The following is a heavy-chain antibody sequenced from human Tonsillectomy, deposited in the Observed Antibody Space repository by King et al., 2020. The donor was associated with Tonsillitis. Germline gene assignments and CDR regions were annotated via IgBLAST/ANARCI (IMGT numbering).Heavy chain of an antibody. CDR3: AKXHSYGALPALXV. CDR1: EFTFSSYA. J-gene: IGHJ6*01. CDR2: ISGGGDRT. D-gene: IGHD5-18*01. V-gene: IGHV3-23*04. Sequence: VQLVESGGGLVQPGGSLRLSCAASEFTFSSYAMTWVRQAPGKGLEWVSAISGGGDRTYYADSVKGRFTISRDNSKNTLSLLMNSLRAEDTAVYYCAKXHSYGALPALXVWGQXTTVTV.